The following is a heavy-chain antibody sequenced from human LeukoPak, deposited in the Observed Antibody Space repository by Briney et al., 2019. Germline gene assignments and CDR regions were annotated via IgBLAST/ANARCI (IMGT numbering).Heavy chain of an antibody. V-gene: IGHV3-7*01. CDR1: GGSISSYY. CDR3: ARDRGYSSSGVFDY. D-gene: IGHD6-13*01. CDR2: IKQDGSEK. Sequence: ETLSLTCTVSGGSISSYYWSWVRQAPGKGLEWVANIKQDGSEKYYVDSVKGRFTISRDNAKNSLYLQMNSLRAEDTAVYYCARDRGYSSSGVFDYWGQGTLVTVSS. J-gene: IGHJ4*02.